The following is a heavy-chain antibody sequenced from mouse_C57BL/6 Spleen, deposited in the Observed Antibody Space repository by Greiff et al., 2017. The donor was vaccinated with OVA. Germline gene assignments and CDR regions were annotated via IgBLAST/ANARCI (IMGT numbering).Heavy chain of an antibody. D-gene: IGHD2-3*01. V-gene: IGHV1-53*01. J-gene: IGHJ3*01. Sequence: QVQLKQPGTELVKPGASVKLSCKASGYTFTSYWMHWVKQRPGQGLEWIGNINPSNGGTNYNEKFKSKATLTVDKSSSTAYMQLSSLTSEDSAVYYCARCDGYCAWFAYWGQGTLVTVSA. CDR1: GYTFTSYW. CDR3: ARCDGYCAWFAY. CDR2: INPSNGGT.